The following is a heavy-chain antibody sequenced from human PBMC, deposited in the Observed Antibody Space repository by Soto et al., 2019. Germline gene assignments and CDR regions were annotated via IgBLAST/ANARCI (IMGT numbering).Heavy chain of an antibody. Sequence: GSLRLSGVASVFAFSSYSMNWVREAPGKGLEWVSVIYTAGPTYYADSVKGRFTISRDESKNTLYFQMDNLRAEDTATYYCARGKSRDAYNPLGHWGPGTLVTVSS. CDR2: IYTAGPT. CDR1: VFAFSSYS. D-gene: IGHD1-1*01. V-gene: IGHV3-53*01. J-gene: IGHJ5*02. CDR3: ARGKSRDAYNPLGH.